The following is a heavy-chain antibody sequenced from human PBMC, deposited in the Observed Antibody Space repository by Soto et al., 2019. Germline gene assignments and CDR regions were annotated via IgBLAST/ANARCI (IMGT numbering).Heavy chain of an antibody. V-gene: IGHV3-66*01. Sequence: EEQLVESGGDLVQPGGSLRLSCAASGFTVSNNYMSWVRQAPGKGLEWVSLIYSGGNTYYADSVKGRFTISKDSSKNTLYLQMNSLRAEDTATYYCAAYSHKGYWGQGPLVTVAS. CDR3: AAYSHKGY. CDR1: GFTVSNNY. CDR2: IYSGGNT. J-gene: IGHJ4*02. D-gene: IGHD3-16*01.